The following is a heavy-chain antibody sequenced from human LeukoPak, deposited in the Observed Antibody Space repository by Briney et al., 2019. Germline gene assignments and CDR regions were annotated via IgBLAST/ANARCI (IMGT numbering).Heavy chain of an antibody. CDR1: GFTFSSYS. Sequence: PGGSLRLSCAASGFTFSSYSMNWVRQAPGKGLEWVSSISSSSSYIYYADSVKGRFTISRDNAKNSLYLQMNSLRAEDTAVYYCVRDYYDGSGYYYGSYWGQGTLVTVSS. V-gene: IGHV3-21*01. CDR2: ISSSSSYI. CDR3: VRDYYDGSGYYYGSY. J-gene: IGHJ4*02. D-gene: IGHD3-22*01.